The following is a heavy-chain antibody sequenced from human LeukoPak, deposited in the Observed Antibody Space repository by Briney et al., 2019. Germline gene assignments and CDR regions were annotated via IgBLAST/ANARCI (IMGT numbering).Heavy chain of an antibody. V-gene: IGHV7-4-1*02. J-gene: IGHJ6*03. CDR3: ARVAYGGGSIAVAGANYYYYYMDV. Sequence: GASVKVSCKASVYTFTSYAMNWVRQAPGQGLEWMGWIDTNTGNPTYAQGFTGRFVFSLDTSVSTAYLQISSLKAEDTAVYYCARVAYGGGSIAVAGANYYYYYMDVWGKGTTVTVSS. CDR2: IDTNTGNP. D-gene: IGHD6-19*01. CDR1: VYTFTSYA.